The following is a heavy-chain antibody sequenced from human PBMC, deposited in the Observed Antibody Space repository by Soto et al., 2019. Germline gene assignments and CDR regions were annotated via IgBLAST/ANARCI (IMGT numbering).Heavy chain of an antibody. CDR3: AKDLIAARSEYFQH. J-gene: IGHJ1*01. V-gene: IGHV3-23*01. CDR2: ISGSGGST. CDR1: GFTFRSFT. Sequence: GGSLRLSCASSGFTFRSFTMNWVRQAPGKGLEWVSAISGSGGSTYYADSVKGRFTISRDNSKNTLYLQMNSLRAEDTAVYYCAKDLIAARSEYFQHWGQGTLVTVSS. D-gene: IGHD6-6*01.